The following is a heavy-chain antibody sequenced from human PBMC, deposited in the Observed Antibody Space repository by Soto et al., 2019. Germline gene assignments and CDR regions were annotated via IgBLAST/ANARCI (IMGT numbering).Heavy chain of an antibody. D-gene: IGHD4-4*01. CDR2: IYYSGST. Sequence: LSLTCTVSGGSISSGDYYWSWIRQPPGKGLEWIGYIYYSGSTYYNPSLKSRVTISVDTSKNQFSLKLSSVTAADTAVYYCARAHSNYGQENWFDPWGQGALVTVSS. CDR1: GGSISSGDYY. J-gene: IGHJ5*02. V-gene: IGHV4-30-4*01. CDR3: ARAHSNYGQENWFDP.